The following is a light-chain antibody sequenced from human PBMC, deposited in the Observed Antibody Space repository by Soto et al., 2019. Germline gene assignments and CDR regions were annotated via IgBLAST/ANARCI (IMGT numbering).Light chain of an antibody. CDR2: GAS. CDR1: QSVSSN. V-gene: IGKV3-20*01. J-gene: IGKJ1*01. CDR3: QQYGSSGT. Sequence: DIVLTQSPCTLSFSPWGRSTLSFRASQSVSSNLAWYQQKPGQAPRLLIYGASSRATGIPDRFSGSGSGTDFTLTISRLEPEDFAVYYCQQYGSSGTFGQGTKVDIK.